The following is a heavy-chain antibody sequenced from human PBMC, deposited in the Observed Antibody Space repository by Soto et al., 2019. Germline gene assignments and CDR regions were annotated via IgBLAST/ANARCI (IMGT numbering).Heavy chain of an antibody. V-gene: IGHV1-69*02. CDR2: FIPILDVA. D-gene: IGHD2-15*01. CDR1: GGTFNTYT. J-gene: IGHJ4*02. Sequence: QVQVVQAGAEVKKPESSVKVSCKPSGGTFNTYTVNWVRLAPGHQLEWMGRFIPILDVANYAQKFQDRVTITDDRSKSTAYMELNSRTSDDTAAYYCAITYCRDNSCPRDFDFWGPGTRVTVSS. CDR3: AITYCRDNSCPRDFDF.